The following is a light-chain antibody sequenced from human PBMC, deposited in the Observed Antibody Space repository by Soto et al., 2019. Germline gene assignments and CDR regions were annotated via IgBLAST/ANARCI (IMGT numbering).Light chain of an antibody. CDR2: GNN. Sequence: QSVLTQPPSVSGAPGQRVTLSCTGTNSNIGAGYDVHWYQQLPGIAPKLLISGNNIRPSGVPDRFSGSKSGTSASLTITGLQAEDEAEYDCQSQDRSLSASVCGGGTKLTVL. CDR3: QSQDRSLSASV. J-gene: IGLJ3*02. V-gene: IGLV1-40*01. CDR1: NSNIGAGYD.